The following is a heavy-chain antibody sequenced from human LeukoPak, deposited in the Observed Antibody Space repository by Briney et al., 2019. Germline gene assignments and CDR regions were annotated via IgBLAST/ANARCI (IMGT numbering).Heavy chain of an antibody. CDR2: IYPGDSDT. V-gene: IGHV5-51*01. Sequence: GESLKISCKGSGYSFTSYWIGWVRQMPGKGLEWMGIIYPGDSDTRYSPSSQGQVTISADKSISTAYLQWSSLKASDTAMYYCARSVGWLVDAFDIWGQGTMVTVSS. D-gene: IGHD6-19*01. CDR3: ARSVGWLVDAFDI. J-gene: IGHJ3*02. CDR1: GYSFTSYW.